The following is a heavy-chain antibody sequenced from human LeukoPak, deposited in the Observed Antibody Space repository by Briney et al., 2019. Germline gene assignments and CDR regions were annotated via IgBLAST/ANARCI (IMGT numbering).Heavy chain of an antibody. CDR2: ISGSSSYI. CDR3: ARDPPSWIQLDYYYYMDV. CDR1: GFTFSSYS. J-gene: IGHJ6*03. V-gene: IGHV3-21*01. D-gene: IGHD5-18*01. Sequence: PGGSLRLSCAASGFTFSSYSMNWIRQAPGKGLEWVSSISGSSSYIYYADSVKGRFTISRDKAKNSLYLQMNSLRAEDTAVYYCARDPPSWIQLDYYYYMDVWGKGTTVTVSS.